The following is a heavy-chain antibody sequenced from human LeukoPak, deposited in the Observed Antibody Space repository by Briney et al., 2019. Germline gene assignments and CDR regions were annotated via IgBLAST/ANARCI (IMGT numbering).Heavy chain of an antibody. CDR2: IYYSGST. Sequence: SETLSLTCTVSGGSVSSSHYYWGWIRQPPGKGLEWIGSIYYSGSTYYNPSLKSRVTISVDTSKNQFSLKLSSVTAADTAVYYCARDWGYSSSWYVFWGQGTLVTVSS. V-gene: IGHV4-39*07. D-gene: IGHD6-13*01. CDR1: GGSVSSSHYY. CDR3: ARDWGYSSSWYVF. J-gene: IGHJ4*02.